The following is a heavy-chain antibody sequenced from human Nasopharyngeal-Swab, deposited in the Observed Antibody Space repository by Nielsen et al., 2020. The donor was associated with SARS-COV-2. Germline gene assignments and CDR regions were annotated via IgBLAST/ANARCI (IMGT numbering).Heavy chain of an antibody. V-gene: IGHV3-73*01. J-gene: IGHJ4*02. CDR1: GFIFSESA. Sequence: GESLKISYAASGFIFSESAMHWVRQASGKGLEWLGRIGDKAHNYATTYGASMKGRFTISRDDSKNTAFLQMDSLKTEDTALYYCTTDFYFDYWGQGTLVTVSS. CDR2: IGDKAHNYAT. CDR3: TTDFYFDY.